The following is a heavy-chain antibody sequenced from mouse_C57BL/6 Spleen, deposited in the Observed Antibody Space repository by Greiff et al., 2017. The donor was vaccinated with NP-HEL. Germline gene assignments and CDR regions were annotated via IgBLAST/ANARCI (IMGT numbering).Heavy chain of an antibody. Sequence: QVQLQQSGAELARPGASVKLSCKASGYTFTSYGISWVKQRTGQGLEWIGEIYPRSGNTYYNEKFKGKATLTADKSSSTAYMELRSLTSEDSAVYVCARREDGYWYFDVWGTGTTVTVSS. CDR2: IYPRSGNT. CDR3: ARREDGYWYFDV. J-gene: IGHJ1*03. V-gene: IGHV1-81*01. D-gene: IGHD1-1*01. CDR1: GYTFTSYG.